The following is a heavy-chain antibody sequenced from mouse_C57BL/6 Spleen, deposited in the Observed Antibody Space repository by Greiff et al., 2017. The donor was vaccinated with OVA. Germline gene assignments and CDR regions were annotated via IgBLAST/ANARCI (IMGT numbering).Heavy chain of an antibody. Sequence: VQLQQSGPELVKPGASVKISCKASGYTFTDYYMNWVKQSHGKSLEWIGDINPNNGGTSYNQKFKGKATLTVDKSSSTAYMELRSLTSEDSAVYYCARSGVDYDYWFAYWGQGTLVTVSA. CDR1: GYTFTDYY. CDR2: INPNNGGT. D-gene: IGHD2-4*01. V-gene: IGHV1-26*01. CDR3: ARSGVDYDYWFAY. J-gene: IGHJ3*01.